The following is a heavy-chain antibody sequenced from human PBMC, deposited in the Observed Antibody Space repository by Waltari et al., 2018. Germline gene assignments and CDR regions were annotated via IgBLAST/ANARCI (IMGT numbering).Heavy chain of an antibody. J-gene: IGHJ4*02. Sequence: QVQLVESGGGVVQPGGSLRLSCAASGFTFSTYGMHWVRQAPGKGLEWVAFIRYDGSNKYYEDSVKGRFTISRDNSKNTLYLQMNSLRAEDTAVYYCAKALYSSGWYEGVDYWGQGTLVTVSS. CDR2: IRYDGSNK. CDR3: AKALYSSGWYEGVDY. D-gene: IGHD6-19*01. CDR1: GFTFSTYG. V-gene: IGHV3-30*02.